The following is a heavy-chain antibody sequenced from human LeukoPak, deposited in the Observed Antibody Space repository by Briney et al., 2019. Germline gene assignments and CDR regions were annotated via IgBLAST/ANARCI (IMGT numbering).Heavy chain of an antibody. CDR2: VKEDGSEK. J-gene: IGHJ4*02. CDR3: ARGGSSRFGS. D-gene: IGHD5-18*01. Sequence: GGSLRLSCAVPGFTFNTFWMSWVRQAPGKGLEWVASVKEDGSEKYYVDSVKGRFTISRDNAENSLYLQMNSLRAEDTAVYYCARGGSSRFGSWGQGTLITVSS. CDR1: GFTFNTFW. V-gene: IGHV3-7*01.